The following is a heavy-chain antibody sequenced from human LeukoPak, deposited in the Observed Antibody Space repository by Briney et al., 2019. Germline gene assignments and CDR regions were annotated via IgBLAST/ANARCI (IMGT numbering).Heavy chain of an antibody. CDR2: INPNSGGT. J-gene: IGHJ4*02. D-gene: IGHD3-10*01. Sequence: ASMKVSCKASGYTFTGYYMHWVRQAPGQGLEWMGWINPNSGGTNYAQQFQGRVTMTRDTSISTAYMELRRLRSDDSAVYYCARPKAVILGGSGSYSSLDYWGQGTLVTVSS. V-gene: IGHV1-2*02. CDR1: GYTFTGYY. CDR3: ARPKAVILGGSGSYSSLDY.